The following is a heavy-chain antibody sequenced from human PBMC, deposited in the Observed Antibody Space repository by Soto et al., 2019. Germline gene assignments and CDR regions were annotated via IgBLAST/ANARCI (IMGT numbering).Heavy chain of an antibody. D-gene: IGHD6-13*01. CDR2: INHSGST. Sequence: SETLSLTCAVYGRSFSGYYWSWIRQPPGKGLKWIGEINHSGSTNYNPSLKSRVTISVDTSKNQFSLKLSSVTAADTAVYYCARGRIAAAGTDYYYYYYMDVWGKGTTVTVSS. CDR3: ARGRIAAAGTDYYYYYYMDV. CDR1: GRSFSGYY. V-gene: IGHV4-34*01. J-gene: IGHJ6*03.